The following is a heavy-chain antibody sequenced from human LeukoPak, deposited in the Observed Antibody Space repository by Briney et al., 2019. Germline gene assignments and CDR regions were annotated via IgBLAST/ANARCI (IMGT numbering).Heavy chain of an antibody. CDR2: IIPIFGTA. V-gene: IGHV1-69*01. D-gene: IGHD6-19*01. CDR1: GGTFSSYA. J-gene: IGHJ6*04. CDR3: ARDDGPKEQGLVRTPNYYYGMDV. Sequence: SVKVSCKASGGTFSSYAISWVRQAPGQGFEWMGGIIPIFGTANYAQKFQGRVTITADESTSTAYMELSSLRSEDTAVYYCARDDGPKEQGLVRTPNYYYGMDVWGKGTTVTVSS.